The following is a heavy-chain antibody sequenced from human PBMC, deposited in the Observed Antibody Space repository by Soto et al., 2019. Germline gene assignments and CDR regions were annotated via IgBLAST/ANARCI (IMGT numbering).Heavy chain of an antibody. CDR2: ISSSGSTI. V-gene: IGHV3-48*04. CDR1: GLTFGSRA. CDR3: ARESYGDYGIMDV. Sequence: EVQLLESGGDLIPPGGSLRLSCVASGLTFGSRAMSWVRQSPGEGLEWVSYISSSGSTIYYADSVKGRFTISRDNAKNSLYLQMNSLRAEDTAVYYCARESYGDYGIMDVW. J-gene: IGHJ6*01. D-gene: IGHD4-17*01.